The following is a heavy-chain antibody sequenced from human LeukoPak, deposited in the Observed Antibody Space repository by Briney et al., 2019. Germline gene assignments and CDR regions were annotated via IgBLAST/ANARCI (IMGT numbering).Heavy chain of an antibody. D-gene: IGHD3-22*01. CDR3: ARVSFYDSSSYFQDY. CDR1: GGSISSGGYY. CDR2: IYYSGST. J-gene: IGHJ4*02. Sequence: PSETLSLTCTVSGGSISSGGYYWSWIRQHPGKGLEWIGYIYYSGSTYYNPSLKSRVTISVDTSKNQFSLKLSSVTAADTAVYYCARVSFYDSSSYFQDYWGQGTLVTVSS. V-gene: IGHV4-31*03.